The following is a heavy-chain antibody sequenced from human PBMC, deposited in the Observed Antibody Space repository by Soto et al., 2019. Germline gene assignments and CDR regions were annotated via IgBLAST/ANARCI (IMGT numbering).Heavy chain of an antibody. V-gene: IGHV4-39*01. D-gene: IGHD4-4*01. CDR3: ARTRDDYTIAFDH. J-gene: IGHJ5*02. Sequence: QLQLQESGPGLVRPSETLSLTCTVSGGSVTSTSHYWGWIRQPPGKGLEWIGNVDYSGSTFYNPSLESRVTVSVDTSNNQLSLMVRSVTAADTAQYFCARTRDDYTIAFDHCGQGTLVTVSS. CDR2: VDYSGST. CDR1: GGSVTSTSHY.